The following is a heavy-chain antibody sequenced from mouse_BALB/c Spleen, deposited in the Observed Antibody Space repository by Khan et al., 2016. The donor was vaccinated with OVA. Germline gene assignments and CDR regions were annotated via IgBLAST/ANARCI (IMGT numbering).Heavy chain of an antibody. CDR2: IHYSGST. D-gene: IGHD2-12*01. J-gene: IGHJ2*01. CDR1: DYSITSGYS. Sequence: VQLKESGPDLVKPSQSLSLSCTVTDYSITSGYSWHWIRQFPGNKLEWMGCIHYSGSTNYNPSLKSRSSITRATSKNQFYLQLNSVTTEDTATYDCVRCGFYSFDSYCDYWGQGTTLTVSS. CDR3: VRCGFYSFDSYCDY. V-gene: IGHV3-1*02.